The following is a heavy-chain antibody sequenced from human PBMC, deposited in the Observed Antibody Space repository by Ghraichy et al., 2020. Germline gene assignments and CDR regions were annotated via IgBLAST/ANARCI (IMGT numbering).Heavy chain of an antibody. V-gene: IGHV6-1*01. J-gene: IGHJ4*02. CDR1: GDSVSSNSAA. D-gene: IGHD6-13*01. CDR3: ARGGRSGPAAAPYYFDY. CDR2: TYYRSKWYN. Sequence: SQTLSLTCAISGDSVSSNSAAWNWIRPSPSRGLEWLGRTYYRSKWYNDYAVSVKSRITINPDTSKNQFSLQLNSVTPEDTAVYYCARGGRSGPAAAPYYFDYWGQGTLVTVSS.